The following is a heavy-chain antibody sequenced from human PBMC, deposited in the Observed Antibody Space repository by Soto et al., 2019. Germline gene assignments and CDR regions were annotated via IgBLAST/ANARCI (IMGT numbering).Heavy chain of an antibody. V-gene: IGHV3-23*01. CDR1: GFNFNNHV. J-gene: IGHJ4*02. Sequence: EVQLLESGGGLVHPMGSLRLSCSGSGFNFNNHVINWVRKAPGKGLEWVASISNSDDVGFYADSVRGRFSVTRDRSSSTLYLQMDYVQVEDTAIYYCAKTVGATKLEDYWGQGTLVIVSS. D-gene: IGHD1-26*01. CDR3: AKTVGATKLEDY. CDR2: ISNSDDVG.